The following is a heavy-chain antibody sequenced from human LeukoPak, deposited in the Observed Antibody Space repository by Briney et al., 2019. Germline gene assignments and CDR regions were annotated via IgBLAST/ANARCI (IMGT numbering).Heavy chain of an antibody. CDR3: ARKGPNSSNWYYFDY. J-gene: IGHJ4*02. Sequence: ASVKVSCKASVYTFTAYYIHWVRQAPGQGLEGMGWINPNSGGTNYAQKFQGRVSMTRDTSISTAYMELSSLTSDDTAVYYCARKGPNSSNWYYFDYWGQGTLVTVSS. V-gene: IGHV1-2*02. CDR1: VYTFTAYY. D-gene: IGHD6-13*01. CDR2: INPNSGGT.